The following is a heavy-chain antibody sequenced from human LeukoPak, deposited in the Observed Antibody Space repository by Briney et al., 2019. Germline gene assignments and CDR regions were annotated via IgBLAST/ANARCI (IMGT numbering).Heavy chain of an antibody. CDR1: GHNFTSHW. D-gene: IGHD5-12*01. V-gene: IGHV5-51*01. CDR3: ARLLIQWRRNYYYYMDV. J-gene: IGHJ6*03. Sequence: RGESLKISCQGSGHNFTSHWIAWVRQMPGKGLEWMGIIFPDDSDTRVSPSFQGQVTLSVDKSVNTAYLQWTSLKASDTAMYYCARLLIQWRRNYYYYMDVWGKGTSVIVSS. CDR2: IFPDDSDT.